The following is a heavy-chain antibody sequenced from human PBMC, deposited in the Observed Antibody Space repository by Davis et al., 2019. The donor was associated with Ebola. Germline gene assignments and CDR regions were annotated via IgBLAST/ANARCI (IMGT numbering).Heavy chain of an antibody. CDR2: ISYDGSNK. CDR1: GFTFSSYG. J-gene: IGHJ4*02. Sequence: GGSLRLSCAASGFTFSSYGMHWVRQAPGKGLEWVAVISYDGSNKYYADSVKGRFTISRDNSKNTLYLQMNSLRAEDTAVYYCANDDYIWGKSDYWGQGTLVTVSS. CDR3: ANDDYIWGKSDY. D-gene: IGHD3-16*01. V-gene: IGHV3-30*18.